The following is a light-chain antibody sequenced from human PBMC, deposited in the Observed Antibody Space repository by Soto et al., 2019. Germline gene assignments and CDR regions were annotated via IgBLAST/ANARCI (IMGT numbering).Light chain of an antibody. CDR1: QSVSSNY. CDR3: QQRNIWPPVT. V-gene: IGKV3D-20*02. Sequence: EIVFTQSPGTLSLSPGERATLSCRASQSVSSNYLGWYQQKPGQAPRLLIYAASSRAAGVPARFSGSGSGTDFTLTISSLEPEDSAIYYCQQRNIWPPVTFGQGTRLEIK. CDR2: AAS. J-gene: IGKJ5*01.